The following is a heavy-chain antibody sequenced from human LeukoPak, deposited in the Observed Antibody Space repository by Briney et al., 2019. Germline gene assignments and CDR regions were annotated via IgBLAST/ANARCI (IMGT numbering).Heavy chain of an antibody. J-gene: IGHJ4*02. CDR2: IWYDGSNK. Sequence: GGSLRLSCAASGFTFSSYGMHWVRQAPGKGLEWVAVIWYDGSNKYYADSVKGRFTISRDNSKNTLYLQMNSLRAEDTAVYYCARVPARWLQYDYWGQGTLVTVSS. D-gene: IGHD5-24*01. CDR1: GFTFSSYG. V-gene: IGHV3-33*01. CDR3: ARVPARWLQYDY.